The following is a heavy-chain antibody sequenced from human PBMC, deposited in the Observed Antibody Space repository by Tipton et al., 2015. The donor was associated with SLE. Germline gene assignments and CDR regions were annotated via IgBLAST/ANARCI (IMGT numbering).Heavy chain of an antibody. D-gene: IGHD1-1*01. CDR3: ARAGRAWNLFDY. V-gene: IGHV4-38-2*02. J-gene: IGHJ4*02. CDR2: IYHSGST. CDR1: GYSRRRGDD. Sequence: TLSLTCTVSGYSRRRGDDWGGNRQPPGKGLEWIGSIYHSGSTYYNPSLKSRVTISVNTSKNQFSLKLSSVTAADTAVYYCARAGRAWNLFDYWGQGTLVTVSS.